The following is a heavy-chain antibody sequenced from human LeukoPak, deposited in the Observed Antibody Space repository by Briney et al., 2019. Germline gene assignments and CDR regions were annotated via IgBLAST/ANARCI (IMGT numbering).Heavy chain of an antibody. CDR3: AKGEDLYYYDSSGYLVY. CDR2: ISGSGGST. D-gene: IGHD3-22*01. Sequence: GRSLRLSCAASGFTFSSYAMSWVRQAPGKGLEWVSAISGSGGSTYYADSVKGRFTISRDNSKNTLYLQMNSLRAEDTAVYYCAKGEDLYYYDSSGYLVYWGQGTLVTVSS. J-gene: IGHJ4*02. CDR1: GFTFSSYA. V-gene: IGHV3-23*01.